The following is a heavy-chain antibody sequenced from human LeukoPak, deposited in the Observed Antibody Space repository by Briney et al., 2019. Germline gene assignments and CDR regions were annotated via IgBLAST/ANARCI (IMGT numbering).Heavy chain of an antibody. V-gene: IGHV3-23*01. D-gene: IGHD1-14*01. Sequence: PGGSLRLSCAASGFTFSSYSMNWVRQAPGKGLEWVSAISGSGGSTYYADSVKGRFTISRDNSKNTLYLQMNSLRAEDTAVYYCAKVQRSGGNPLGAFDIWGQGTMVTVSS. J-gene: IGHJ3*02. CDR1: GFTFSSYS. CDR2: ISGSGGST. CDR3: AKVQRSGGNPLGAFDI.